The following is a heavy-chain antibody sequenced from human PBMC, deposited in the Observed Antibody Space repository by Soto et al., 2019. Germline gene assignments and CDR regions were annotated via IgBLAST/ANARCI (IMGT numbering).Heavy chain of an antibody. CDR3: ARDLGFRKAVAGNEGVYYYYYYGMDV. J-gene: IGHJ6*02. CDR2: IYYRGST. Sequence: SETLSLPCTVSCGSISSYYWRWIRQPPGKGLEWIGYIYYRGSTNYNPSLKSRVTISVDTSKNQFSLKLSSVTAADTAVYYCARDLGFRKAVAGNEGVYYYYYYGMDVWGQGTTVTVSS. D-gene: IGHD6-19*01. V-gene: IGHV4-59*01. CDR1: CGSISSYY.